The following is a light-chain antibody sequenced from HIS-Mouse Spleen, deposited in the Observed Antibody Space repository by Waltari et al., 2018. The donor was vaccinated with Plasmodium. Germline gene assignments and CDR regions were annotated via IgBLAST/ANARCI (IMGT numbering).Light chain of an antibody. CDR3: YSTDSSGNHRV. CDR2: EDS. Sequence: SYELTQPPSVSLSPGQPARITCPGDALPKQSAYWYQQKSGQAPVLVIYEDSKRPSGIPERFSGSSSGTMATLTISGAQVEDEADYYCYSTDSSGNHRVFGGGTKLTVL. V-gene: IGLV3-10*01. CDR1: ALPKQS. J-gene: IGLJ3*02.